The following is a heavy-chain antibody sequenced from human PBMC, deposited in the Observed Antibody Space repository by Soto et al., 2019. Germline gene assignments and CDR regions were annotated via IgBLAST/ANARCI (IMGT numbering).Heavy chain of an antibody. CDR1: GYTFTSYA. V-gene: IGHV7-4-1*01. J-gene: IGHJ6*02. CDR2: INTNTGNP. D-gene: IGHD4-17*01. Sequence: QVPLVQSGSELKKPGASVKVSCKASGYTFTSYAMNWVRQAPGQGLEWMGWINTNTGNPTYAQGFTGRFVFALDTSVSTAYLETCILKADDTAVYYCARDVDYGGKCMDVWGQGTTVTVSS. CDR3: ARDVDYGGKCMDV.